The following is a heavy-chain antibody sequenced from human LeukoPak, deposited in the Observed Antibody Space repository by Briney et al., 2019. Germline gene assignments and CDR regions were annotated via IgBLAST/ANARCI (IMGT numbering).Heavy chain of an antibody. Sequence: ASVKVSCKASGYTLTNYALHWVRQAPGQRLEWMGWINAGIGNTKYSQKFQGRVTITRDTSASTAYMELSSLRSEDTAVYYCAKVRSGGGLDYWGQGTLVTVSS. CDR3: AKVRSGGGLDY. CDR2: INAGIGNT. D-gene: IGHD3-3*01. J-gene: IGHJ4*02. V-gene: IGHV1-3*01. CDR1: GYTLTNYA.